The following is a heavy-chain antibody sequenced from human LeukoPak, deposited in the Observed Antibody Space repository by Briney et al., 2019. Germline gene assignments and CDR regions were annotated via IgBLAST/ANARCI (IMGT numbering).Heavy chain of an antibody. CDR2: INPNSGGT. J-gene: IGHJ4*02. CDR1: GYTFTGYY. CDR3: ARAHYGDYGARIDY. D-gene: IGHD4-17*01. V-gene: IGHV1-2*02. Sequence: ASVKVSCKASGYTFTGYYMHWVRQAPGQGLEWMGWINPNSGGTNYAQKFQGRVTMTRDTSISTAYMELSRLRSDDTAVYYCARAHYGDYGARIDYWGQGTLVTVSS.